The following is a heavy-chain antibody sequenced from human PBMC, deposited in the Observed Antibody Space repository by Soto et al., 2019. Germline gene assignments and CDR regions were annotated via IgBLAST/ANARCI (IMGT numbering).Heavy chain of an antibody. D-gene: IGHD3-22*01. J-gene: IGHJ4*02. Sequence: QEQLVQSGAEVKKPGSSVKVSCKASGGLFSSYPISWVRQVPGQGLEWRGGLIPVFQTAYYTQRCQGRVTITADESTNTAYMELSSLRSEDTAIYYCARGGSGYTWFNEFWGQGTLLTVS. CDR2: LIPVFQTA. CDR3: ARGGSGYTWFNEF. V-gene: IGHV1-69*01. CDR1: GGLFSSYP.